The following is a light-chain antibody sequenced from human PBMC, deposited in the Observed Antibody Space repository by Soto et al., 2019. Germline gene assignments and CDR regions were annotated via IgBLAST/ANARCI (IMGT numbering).Light chain of an antibody. V-gene: IGKV3-11*01. CDR1: QSVSSY. CDR2: DAS. CDR3: QQRSNWPFIMYT. J-gene: IGKJ2*01. Sequence: EIVLTQSPATLSLSPGERATLSCRASQSVSSYLAWYQQKPGQAPRLLIYDASNRATGIPARFSGSGSWTDFTLTISSLEPEDFAVYYCQQRSNWPFIMYTFGQGTKLEIK.